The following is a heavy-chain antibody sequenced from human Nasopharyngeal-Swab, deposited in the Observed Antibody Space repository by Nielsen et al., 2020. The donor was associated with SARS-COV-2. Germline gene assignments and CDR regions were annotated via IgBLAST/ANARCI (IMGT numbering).Heavy chain of an antibody. Sequence: GESLKISCAASGFTFSSYWMSWVRQAPGKGLEWVANIKQDGSEKYYVDSVKGRFTISRDNAKNSLYLQMNSLRAEDTAVYYCATHGSGRIGGMDVWGQGTTVTVSS. CDR3: ATHGSGRIGGMDV. V-gene: IGHV3-7*03. CDR2: IKQDGSEK. D-gene: IGHD3-10*01. CDR1: GFTFSSYW. J-gene: IGHJ6*02.